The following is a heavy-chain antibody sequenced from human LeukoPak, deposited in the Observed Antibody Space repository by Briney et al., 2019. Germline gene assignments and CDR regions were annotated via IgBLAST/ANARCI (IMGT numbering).Heavy chain of an antibody. Sequence: GGSLRLSCAASGYTFTDYYMHWVRQAPGQGLEWVGRINPNSGGTNYAQKFQGRVTMTRDTSISTAYMELTRLTSDDTAVYYCAKAKTIVGTFGFDYWGQGTLVTVSS. D-gene: IGHD2/OR15-2a*01. CDR2: INPNSGGT. J-gene: IGHJ4*02. CDR3: AKAKTIVGTFGFDY. CDR1: GYTFTDYY. V-gene: IGHV1-2*06.